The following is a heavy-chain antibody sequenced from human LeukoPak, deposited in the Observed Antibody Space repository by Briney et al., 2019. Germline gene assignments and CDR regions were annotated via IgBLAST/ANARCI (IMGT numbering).Heavy chain of an antibody. CDR3: ARVGGYPLGAFDI. CDR1: GGSIGSYY. V-gene: IGHV4-4*07. D-gene: IGHD3-22*01. Sequence: PSETLSLTCSVSGGSIGSYYWSWIRQPAGKGLEWIGRIYISGSTNYNPSLKSRVTMSVDTSKNQFSLKLSSVTAADTAVYYCARVGGYPLGAFDIWGQGTVVTVSS. CDR2: IYISGST. J-gene: IGHJ3*02.